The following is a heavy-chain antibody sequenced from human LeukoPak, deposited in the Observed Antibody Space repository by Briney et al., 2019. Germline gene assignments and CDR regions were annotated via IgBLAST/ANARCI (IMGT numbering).Heavy chain of an antibody. CDR1: GFTFSSYA. D-gene: IGHD3-10*01. CDR2: ISYDGSNK. J-gene: IGHJ6*03. CDR3: AKDWVRGYYYYMDV. V-gene: IGHV3-30-3*01. Sequence: GGSLRLSCAASGFTFSSYAMHWVRQAPGKGLEWVAVISYDGSNKYYADSVKGRFTISRDNSKNTLYLQMNSLRAEDTAVYYCAKDWVRGYYYYMDVWGKGTTVTVSS.